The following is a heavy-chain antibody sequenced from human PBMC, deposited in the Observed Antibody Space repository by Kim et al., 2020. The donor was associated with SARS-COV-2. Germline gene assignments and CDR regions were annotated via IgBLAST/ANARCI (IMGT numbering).Heavy chain of an antibody. Sequence: LKSRVTISVDTSKNQFSLNLSSVTTADTAVYYCAKRSYFDVMTGLGAFDIWGQGIMVIVSA. J-gene: IGHJ3*02. CDR3: AKRSYFDVMTGLGAFDI. V-gene: IGHV4-59*01. D-gene: IGHD3-9*01.